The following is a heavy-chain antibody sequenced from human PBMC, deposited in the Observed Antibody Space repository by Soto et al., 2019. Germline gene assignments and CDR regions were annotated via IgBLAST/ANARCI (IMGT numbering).Heavy chain of an antibody. CDR2: IYYSGST. D-gene: IGHD2-8*01. Sequence: SETLSLTCTVSGGSISSSSYYWGWIRQPPGKGLEWIGSIYYSGSTYYNPSLKSRVTISVDTSKNQFSLKLSSVTTADTAVYYCAREDIVLMVYAFQHWGQGTLVTVSS. CDR3: AREDIVLMVYAFQH. V-gene: IGHV4-39*02. J-gene: IGHJ1*01. CDR1: GGSISSSSYY.